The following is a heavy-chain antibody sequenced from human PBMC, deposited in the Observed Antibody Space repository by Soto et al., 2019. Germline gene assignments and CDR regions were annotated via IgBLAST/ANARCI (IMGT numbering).Heavy chain of an antibody. CDR1: GFTFSNYA. CDR3: AKVGSERYSGQHSDY. V-gene: IGHV3-23*01. D-gene: IGHD5-12*01. CDR2: ISSSSGST. Sequence: EVQLLESGGGLVQPGGSLRLSCAASGFTFSNYAMNWVRQAPGKGLEWVSTISSSSGSTYYADSVKGRFTISRDNSKNFLYLQMNSLRGDDTAVYYCAKVGSERYSGQHSDYWGQGNLVTISS. J-gene: IGHJ4*02.